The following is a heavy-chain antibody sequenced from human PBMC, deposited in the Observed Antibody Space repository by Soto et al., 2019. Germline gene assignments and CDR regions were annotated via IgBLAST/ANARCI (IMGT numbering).Heavy chain of an antibody. Sequence: SVKVSCKASGGTFSSYAISWVRQAPGQGLEWMGGIIPIFGTANYAQKFQGRVTITADKSTSTAYMELSSLRSEDTAVYYCARDGQTGTTFHYYYGMDVWGQGTTVTVSS. CDR1: GGTFSSYA. CDR3: ARDGQTGTTFHYYYGMDV. D-gene: IGHD1-7*01. V-gene: IGHV1-69*06. CDR2: IIPIFGTA. J-gene: IGHJ6*02.